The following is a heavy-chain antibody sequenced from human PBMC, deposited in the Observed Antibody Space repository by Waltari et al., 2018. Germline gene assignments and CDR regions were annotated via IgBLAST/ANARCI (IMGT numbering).Heavy chain of an antibody. J-gene: IGHJ4*02. CDR2: INSGNGNT. Sequence: QVQLVQSGAEVKKPGASVKVSCKASGYTFPDYIIHWVRQAPGQRLEWMGWINSGNGNTKYSQNFQGRVTITRDTSATTAYMELRSLTSEDTAVYYCARENSAWSFFDYWGQGTLVTVSS. CDR3: ARENSAWSFFDY. V-gene: IGHV1-3*01. CDR1: GYTFPDYI. D-gene: IGHD6-19*01.